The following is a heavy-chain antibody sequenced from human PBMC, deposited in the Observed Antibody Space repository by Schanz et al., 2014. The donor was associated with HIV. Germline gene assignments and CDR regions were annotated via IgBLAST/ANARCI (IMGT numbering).Heavy chain of an antibody. J-gene: IGHJ5*02. CDR3: ARNLPGGLFSPLNL. CDR1: GGTFSTYA. CDR2: IIPIFGSP. V-gene: IGHV1-69*06. Sequence: QVHLVQSGAEVKKPGSSVKVSCKPSGGTFSTYAVSWVRQAPGQRLEYMGGIIPIFGSPKYAQKFQGRVTITADKSTSTAYMELSSLRSEDTAIYYCARNLPGGLFSPLNLWGQGTLVTVSS. D-gene: IGHD3-16*01.